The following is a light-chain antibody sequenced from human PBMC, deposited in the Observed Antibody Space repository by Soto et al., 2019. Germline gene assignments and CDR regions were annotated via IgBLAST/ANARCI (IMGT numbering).Light chain of an antibody. CDR2: GAS. CDR3: QQYGSSPIT. Sequence: EIVLTQSPGTLSLSPGEMATLSFSASQSVSSANFAWYQQKPGQAPRLLIYGASSRATGIPDRFSGSGSGTDFTLTISRLEPEDFAVYFCQQYGSSPITFGQGTRLEI. J-gene: IGKJ5*01. CDR1: QSVSSAN. V-gene: IGKV3-20*01.